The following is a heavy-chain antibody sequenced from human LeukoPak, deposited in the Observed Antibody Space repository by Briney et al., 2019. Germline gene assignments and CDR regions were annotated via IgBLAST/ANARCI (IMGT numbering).Heavy chain of an antibody. Sequence: PGRSLRLSCAASGFTFSAYTMHWVRQAPGEGLEWVAVISYDGNNEYYADSVKGRFTISRDNFKNTLYLQMNSLRAEDTAVYYCARELLRYCSTTSCYFMDVWGKGTTVTVSS. CDR2: ISYDGNNE. CDR1: GFTFSAYT. J-gene: IGHJ6*03. V-gene: IGHV3-30-3*01. CDR3: ARELLRYCSTTSCYFMDV. D-gene: IGHD2-2*01.